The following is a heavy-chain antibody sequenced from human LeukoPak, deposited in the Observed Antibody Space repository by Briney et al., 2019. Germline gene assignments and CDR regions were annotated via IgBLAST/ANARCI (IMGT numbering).Heavy chain of an antibody. Sequence: PGGSLRLSCAASGFTFSSYRMNWVRQAPGKGLDWVSSISSSHNNIYYADSVKGRFSISRDNAKNSLYLQMNSLRAEDTALYYCASSRYDSSGYYGIIGYWGQGTLVTVSS. V-gene: IGHV3-21*01. J-gene: IGHJ4*02. CDR2: ISSSHNNI. D-gene: IGHD3-22*01. CDR1: GFTFSSYR. CDR3: ASSRYDSSGYYGIIGY.